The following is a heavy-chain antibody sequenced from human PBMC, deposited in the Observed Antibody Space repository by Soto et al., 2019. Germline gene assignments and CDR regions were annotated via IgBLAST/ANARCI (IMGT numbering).Heavy chain of an antibody. CDR3: ARGLGDTHFDF. Sequence: SETLSLTCAVSGGSISGGGYYWGWIRQHPGKGLEWIGHMYYSGSTYYNPSLKSRISMSVGTSMNQLSLKLSSVTGADTAVYYCARGLGDTHFDFWGQGALVTVSS. D-gene: IGHD3-10*01. CDR2: MYYSGST. CDR1: GGSISGGGYY. V-gene: IGHV4-31*11. J-gene: IGHJ4*02.